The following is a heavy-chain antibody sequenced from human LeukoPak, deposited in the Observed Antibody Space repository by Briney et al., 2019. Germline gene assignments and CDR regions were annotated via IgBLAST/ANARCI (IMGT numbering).Heavy chain of an antibody. J-gene: IGHJ4*02. CDR2: INWNGGST. CDR1: GFTFDDYG. D-gene: IGHD3-22*01. V-gene: IGHV3-20*01. Sequence: PGGSLRLSCAASGFTFDDYGMSWVRQAPGKGLEWVSGINWNGGSTGYADSVKGRFTISRDNAKNSLYLQMNSLRAEDTALYHCARARDYYDSSGYPYYFDYWGQGTLVTVSS. CDR3: ARARDYYDSSGYPYYFDY.